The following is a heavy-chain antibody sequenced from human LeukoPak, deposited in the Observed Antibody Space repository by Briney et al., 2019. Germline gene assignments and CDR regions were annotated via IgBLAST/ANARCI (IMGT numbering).Heavy chain of an antibody. J-gene: IGHJ4*02. Sequence: GGSLRLSCAASGFTFSSYGMHWVRQAPGKGLEWVAVISYDGSNKYYADSVKGRFTISRDNSKNTLYLQMNSLRAEDTAVYYCARELYDSSSYFDYWGQGTLVTVSS. V-gene: IGHV3-30*03. D-gene: IGHD3-22*01. CDR2: ISYDGSNK. CDR3: ARELYDSSSYFDY. CDR1: GFTFSSYG.